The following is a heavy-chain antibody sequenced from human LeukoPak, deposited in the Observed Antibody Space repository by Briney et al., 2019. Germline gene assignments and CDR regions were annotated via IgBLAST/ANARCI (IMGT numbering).Heavy chain of an antibody. CDR3: ARGGIGYCSTTSCYFDS. J-gene: IGHJ4*02. CDR2: TYYRSKWYN. CDR1: GDSVSTNSAA. D-gene: IGHD2-2*01. Sequence: SQTLSLTCAISGDSVSTNSAAWNWIRQSPSRGLEWLGRTYYRSKWYNDYAVSVKSRITINPDTSKNQFSLLLNSVNPEDTAVYYCARGGIGYCSTTSCYFDSWGQGTLVTVSS. V-gene: IGHV6-1*01.